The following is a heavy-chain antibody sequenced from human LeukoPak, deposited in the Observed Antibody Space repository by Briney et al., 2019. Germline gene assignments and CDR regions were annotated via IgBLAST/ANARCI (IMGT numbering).Heavy chain of an antibody. CDR1: GGSFSGYY. V-gene: IGHV4-34*01. D-gene: IGHD6-19*01. J-gene: IGHJ4*02. Sequence: PSETLSLTCAVYGGSFSGYYWSWIRQPPGKGLEWIGEINHSGSTNYNPSLKSRVTISVDTSKNQFSLKLSSVTAADTAVYYCARVVAGTGDFNYWGQGTLVTVSS. CDR2: INHSGST. CDR3: ARVVAGTGDFNY.